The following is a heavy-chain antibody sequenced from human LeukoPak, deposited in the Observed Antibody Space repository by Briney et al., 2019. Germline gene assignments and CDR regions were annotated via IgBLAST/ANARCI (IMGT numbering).Heavy chain of an antibody. J-gene: IGHJ4*02. Sequence: SVKVSCKASGGTFSSYAISWVRQAPGQGLEWMGRIIPILGITNYAQKFQGRVTITADKSTSTAYMELSSLRSEDTAVYYCARKYSSGLPAHWGQGTLVTVSS. D-gene: IGHD6-19*01. CDR3: ARKYSSGLPAH. V-gene: IGHV1-69*04. CDR1: GGTFSSYA. CDR2: IIPILGIT.